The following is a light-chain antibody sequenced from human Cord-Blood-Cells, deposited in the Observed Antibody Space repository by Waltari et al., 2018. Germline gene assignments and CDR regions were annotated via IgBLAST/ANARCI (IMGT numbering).Light chain of an antibody. CDR3: QQSYSTLYT. J-gene: IGKJ2*01. Sequence: DIQMTQSPSSLSASVVDRVTITCRVSQSISSYLNWYQQKPGKAPRLLIYAASSLQSGVPSRFSGSGSGTDFTLTISSLQSEDFAAYYCQQSYSTLYTFGQGTKLEIK. CDR2: AAS. CDR1: QSISSY. V-gene: IGKV1-39*01.